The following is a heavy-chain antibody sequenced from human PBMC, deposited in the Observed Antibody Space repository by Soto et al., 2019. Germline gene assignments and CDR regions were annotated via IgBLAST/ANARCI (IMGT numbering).Heavy chain of an antibody. J-gene: IGHJ4*02. V-gene: IGHV1-3*01. CDR3: ARGILRYFDWLPPPLDY. CDR1: GYTFTSYA. Sequence: GASVKVSCKASGYTFTSYAMHWVRQAPGQRLEWMGWINAGNGNTKYSQKFQGRVTITRDTSASTAYMELSSLRSEDTAVYYCARGILRYFDWLPPPLDYWGQGTLVTVSS. D-gene: IGHD3-9*01. CDR2: INAGNGNT.